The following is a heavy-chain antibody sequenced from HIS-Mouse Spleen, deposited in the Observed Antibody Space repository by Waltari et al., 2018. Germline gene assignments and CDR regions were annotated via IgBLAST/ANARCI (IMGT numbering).Heavy chain of an antibody. J-gene: IGHJ4*02. Sequence: QVQLVQSGAEVKKPGASVKVSCKASGYTFTSYDSHRVGQATGQGLEWMGWMNPNSGNTGYAQKFQGRVTMTRNTSISTAYMELSSLRSEDTAVYYCARGHDYSNYFDYWGQGTLVTVSS. CDR2: MNPNSGNT. V-gene: IGHV1-8*01. CDR1: GYTFTSYD. CDR3: ARGHDYSNYFDY. D-gene: IGHD4-4*01.